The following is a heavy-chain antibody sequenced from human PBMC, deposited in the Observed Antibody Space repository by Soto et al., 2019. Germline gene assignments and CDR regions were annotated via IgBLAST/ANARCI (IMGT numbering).Heavy chain of an antibody. V-gene: IGHV4-34*01. J-gene: IGHJ3*02. CDR1: GGSFSGYY. CDR3: ARGAPAITMVRGVIKGGAFDI. CDR2: INHSGST. D-gene: IGHD3-10*01. Sequence: SETLSLTCAVYGGSFSGYYWSWIRQPPGKGLEWIGEINHSGSTNYNPPLKSRVTISVDTSKKQFSRKLSSVTAADTAVYYCARGAPAITMVRGVIKGGAFDIWGQGTMVTVSS.